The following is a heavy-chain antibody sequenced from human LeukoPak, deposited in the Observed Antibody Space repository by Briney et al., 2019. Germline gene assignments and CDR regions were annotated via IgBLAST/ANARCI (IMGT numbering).Heavy chain of an antibody. D-gene: IGHD2-2*01. V-gene: IGHV3-30*02. CDR2: IRSDGNTE. J-gene: IGHJ4*02. CDR3: AKDVPAAYFDY. CDR1: GFTFSNYG. Sequence: PGGSLRLSCAASGFTFSNYGIHWVRQAPGKGLEWVAFIRSDGNTEYYAYSVKGRFTISRDNSKNTLYLQMNSLRAEDTAVYYCAKDVPAAYFDYWGQGTLVTVSS.